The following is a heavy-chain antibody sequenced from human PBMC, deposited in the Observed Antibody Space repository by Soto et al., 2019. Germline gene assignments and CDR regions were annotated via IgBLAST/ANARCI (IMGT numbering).Heavy chain of an antibody. V-gene: IGHV3-30*01. Sequence: GGSLRLSCAASGFTFSSYAMHWVRQAPGKGLEWVAVISYDGSNKYYADSVKGRFTISRDNSKNTLYLQMNSLRAEDTAVYYCARERWLQLYYFDYWGQGTVVTVSS. CDR1: GFTFSSYA. J-gene: IGHJ4*02. D-gene: IGHD5-12*01. CDR2: ISYDGSNK. CDR3: ARERWLQLYYFDY.